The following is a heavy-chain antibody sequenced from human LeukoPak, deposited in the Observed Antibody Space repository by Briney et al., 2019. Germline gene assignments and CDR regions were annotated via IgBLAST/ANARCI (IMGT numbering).Heavy chain of an antibody. CDR2: IHTGGST. CDR3: ARDGDDFAGYYYYYYMDV. J-gene: IGHJ6*03. Sequence: SETLSLTCTVSGGSISGYYWSFIRQPAGAGMELIGRIHTGGSTNYNPSLKRRVIMSVDTSKNQFSLKLSSVTAADTAVYYCARDGDDFAGYYYYYYMDVWGKGITVTVSS. D-gene: IGHD3-3*01. V-gene: IGHV4-4*07. CDR1: GGSISGYY.